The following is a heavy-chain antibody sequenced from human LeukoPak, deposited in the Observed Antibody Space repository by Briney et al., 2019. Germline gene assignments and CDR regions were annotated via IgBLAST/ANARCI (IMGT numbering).Heavy chain of an antibody. CDR3: SRGTIFGVVVMYYSGMDV. J-gene: IGHJ6*02. CDR1: GFTLGDYA. V-gene: IGHV3-49*04. CDR2: IRSNGYGGTT. Sequence: GRSLRLSCAASGFTLGDYALIWVRQAPGKGLEWVGLIRSNGYGGTTEYAASVKGRFTISRDDSKSIAYLQMNSLKTEDTAVYYCSRGTIFGVVVMYYSGMDVWGQGTTVTVSS. D-gene: IGHD3-3*01.